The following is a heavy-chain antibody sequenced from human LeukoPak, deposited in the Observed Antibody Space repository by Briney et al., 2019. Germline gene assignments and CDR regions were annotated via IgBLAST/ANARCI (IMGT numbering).Heavy chain of an antibody. Sequence: VASVKVSCKASGYTFTSYYMHWVRQAPGQGLEWMGIINPSGGSTSYAQKFQGRVTMTRDTSTRTVYMELSSLSSEDTAVYYCARSRITLVRSNWYFDLWGRGTLVTVSS. D-gene: IGHD3-10*01. CDR3: ARSRITLVRSNWYFDL. CDR1: GYTFTSYY. V-gene: IGHV1-46*01. CDR2: INPSGGST. J-gene: IGHJ2*01.